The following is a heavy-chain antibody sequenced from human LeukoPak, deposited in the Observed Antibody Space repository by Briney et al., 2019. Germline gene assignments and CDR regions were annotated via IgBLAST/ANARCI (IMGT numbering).Heavy chain of an antibody. CDR3: ARRPIVGAGLDY. CDR1: GYTFTSYY. V-gene: IGHV1-46*01. CDR2: INPSGGST. J-gene: IGHJ4*02. Sequence: ASVKVSCKASGYTFTSYYMHWVRQAPGQGLEWMGIINPSGGSTSYAQKFQGRVTMTRDTSASTVYMELSSLRSEDTAVYYCARRPIVGAGLDYWGQGTLVTVSS. D-gene: IGHD1-26*01.